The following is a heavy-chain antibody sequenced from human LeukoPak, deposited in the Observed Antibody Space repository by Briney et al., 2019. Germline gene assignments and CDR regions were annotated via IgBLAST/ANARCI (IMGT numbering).Heavy chain of an antibody. CDR3: ARDSHYSTSSPYYYYYTNV. D-gene: IGHD6-6*01. J-gene: IGHJ6*03. V-gene: IGHV4-38-2*02. Sequence: SETLSLTCTVSGYSISSGYYWGWIRQPPGKGLEWIGSIYHSGSTYYNPSLKSRVTISVDTSKNQFSLKLSSVTAADTAVYYCARDSHYSTSSPYYYYYTNVWGEGTTVIVSS. CDR1: GYSISSGYY. CDR2: IYHSGST.